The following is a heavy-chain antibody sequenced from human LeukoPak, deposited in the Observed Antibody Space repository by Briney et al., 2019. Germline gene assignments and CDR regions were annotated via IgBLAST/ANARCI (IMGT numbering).Heavy chain of an antibody. CDR3: AREGYDSWSGPPGHWYFDL. V-gene: IGHV4-61*02. D-gene: IGHD3-3*01. CDR2: IYTSGST. CDR1: GGSISSGSYY. J-gene: IGHJ2*01. Sequence: PSETLSLTCTVSGGSISSGSYYWSWIRQPAGKGLEWIGRIYTSGSTNYNPSLKSRVAISVDTSKNQFSLKLSSVTAADTAVYYCAREGYDSWSGPPGHWYFDLWGRGTLVTVSS.